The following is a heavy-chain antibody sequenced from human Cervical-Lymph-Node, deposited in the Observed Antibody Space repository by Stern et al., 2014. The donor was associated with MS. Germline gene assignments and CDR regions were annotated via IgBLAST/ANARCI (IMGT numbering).Heavy chain of an antibody. CDR3: ARPITGADHAFDY. D-gene: IGHD6-13*01. V-gene: IGHV7-4-1*02. J-gene: IGHJ4*02. Sequence: QVQLMQSGSEMKKPGASVKVSCKASGYSFNRFAMNWVRQAPGVGLEWMGWINTNTGNPTYAQGFRGRLVFSLDTSSNTTYLQINSLKTKDTAVYYCARPITGADHAFDYWGQGTLVTVSS. CDR1: GYSFNRFA. CDR2: INTNTGNP.